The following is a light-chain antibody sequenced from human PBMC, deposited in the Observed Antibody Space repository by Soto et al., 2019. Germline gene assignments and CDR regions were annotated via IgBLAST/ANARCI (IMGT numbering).Light chain of an antibody. J-gene: IGKJ4*01. CDR1: ESVSTF. Sequence: EIVVTQSPATLSVSPGEGATLSCRASESVSTFLAWYQQKPGQSPRLLIYGASTRATGIPARFSGSGSETDFTLTISSLQSEDFAFYYCQQYTNWPLTFGGGTKVEI. V-gene: IGKV3D-15*01. CDR3: QQYTNWPLT. CDR2: GAS.